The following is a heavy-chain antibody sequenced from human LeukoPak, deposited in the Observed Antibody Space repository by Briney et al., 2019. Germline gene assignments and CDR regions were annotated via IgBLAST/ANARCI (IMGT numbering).Heavy chain of an antibody. V-gene: IGHV4-39*01. CDR1: GGSISSSRYC. CDR3: ARLLLYCGGDCYPVFSYYYYGMDV. CDR2: IYYSGST. Sequence: KASETLSLTCTVSGGSISSSRYCWGWIRQPPGKGLEWIGSIYYSGSTYYHPSLKSRVTISVDTSKNQFSLKLSSVTAADTAVYYCARLLLYCGGDCYPVFSYYYYGMDVWGQGTTVTVSS. J-gene: IGHJ6*02. D-gene: IGHD2-21*02.